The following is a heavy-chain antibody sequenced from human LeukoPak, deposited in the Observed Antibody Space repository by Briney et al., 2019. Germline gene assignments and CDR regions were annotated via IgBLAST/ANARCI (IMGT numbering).Heavy chain of an antibody. J-gene: IGHJ4*02. CDR2: ISYDGSNK. Sequence: GGSLRLSCIASGFTFSNYAMTWVRQAPGKGLEWVAVISYDGSNKYYADSVEGRFTISRDNSENTLYLQMNSLRAEDTAVYYCARVGLLLFSGSYDYWGQGTLVTVSS. V-gene: IGHV3-30*04. CDR3: ARVGLLLFSGSYDY. D-gene: IGHD3-10*01. CDR1: GFTFSNYA.